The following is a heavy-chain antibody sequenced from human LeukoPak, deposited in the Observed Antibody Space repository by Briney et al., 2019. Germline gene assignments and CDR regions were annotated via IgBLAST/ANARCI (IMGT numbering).Heavy chain of an antibody. CDR1: IDSFSNYH. V-gene: IGHV4-34*01. J-gene: IGHJ5*02. CDR2: VNESGGT. D-gene: IGHD1-26*01. CDR3: ARGQGATVPQVGKIWFDP. Sequence: SETLSLTCAVYIDSFSNYHWNWLRQTPAKGMEWMGEVNESGGTNISPSLRSRVILSVDTSKNQYAQKLISVTVADTAIYYCARGQGATVPQVGKIWFDPWGQGPRVTVSS.